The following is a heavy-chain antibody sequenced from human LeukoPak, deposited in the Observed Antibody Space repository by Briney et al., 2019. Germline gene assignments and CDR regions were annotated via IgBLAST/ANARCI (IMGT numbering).Heavy chain of an antibody. CDR3: ASGRITMVRGVIGWFDR. J-gene: IGHJ5*02. Sequence: ASVTVSYKASGYTFTNYGISWVRQAPGQGLEGTGWISAYNGNTNYAQKLQGRVTITTDTSTSTAYMELRSLRSDATAVYSFASGRITMVRGVIGWFDRWGQGTLVTVSS. CDR1: GYTFTNYG. V-gene: IGHV1-18*04. CDR2: ISAYNGNT. D-gene: IGHD3-10*01.